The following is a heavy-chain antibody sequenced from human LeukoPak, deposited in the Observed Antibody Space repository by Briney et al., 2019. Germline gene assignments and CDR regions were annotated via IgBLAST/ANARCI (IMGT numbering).Heavy chain of an antibody. J-gene: IGHJ4*02. CDR2: ISGSGDST. CDR1: GFTFSSYA. V-gene: IGHV3-23*01. CDR3: ARGYGSGKLFDY. D-gene: IGHD3-10*01. Sequence: GGSLRLSCAASGFTFSSYAMSWVRQAPGKGLEWVSAISGSGDSTYYADSVKGRFTISRDNSKNTLYLQMNSLRAEDTAVYYCARGYGSGKLFDYWGQGTLVTVSS.